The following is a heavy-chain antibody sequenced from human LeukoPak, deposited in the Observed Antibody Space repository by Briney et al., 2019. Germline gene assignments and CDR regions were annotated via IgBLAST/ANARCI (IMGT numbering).Heavy chain of an antibody. CDR3: AKVNQDGSGTYYLSYYFDY. CDR2: ISGRGGSP. D-gene: IGHD3-10*01. Sequence: GGSLRLSCAASGFTFSSYAMIWVRQAPGKGLEWVSGISGRGGSPHYADSVKGRFTISRDNSKNTLYLQMNSLRAEDTAVYYCAKVNQDGSGTYYLSYYFDYWGQGTLVTVSS. CDR1: GFTFSSYA. J-gene: IGHJ4*02. V-gene: IGHV3-23*01.